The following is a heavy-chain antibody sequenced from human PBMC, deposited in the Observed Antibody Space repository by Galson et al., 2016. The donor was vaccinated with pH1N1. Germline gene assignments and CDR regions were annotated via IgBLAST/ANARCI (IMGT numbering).Heavy chain of an antibody. Sequence: QSGAEVKKPGESLKISCKASGYIFTSQWIAWVRQVPGKGLEWVGVVTPGGSTIRYSPSFHGQVTISSDKSISTAYLQWISLRASDTAMYYCARQYDFGDYRGNAFDIWGQGTVVIVSS. V-gene: IGHV5-51*03. J-gene: IGHJ3*02. CDR3: ARQYDFGDYRGNAFDI. D-gene: IGHD4-17*01. CDR1: GYIFTSQW. CDR2: VTPGGSTI.